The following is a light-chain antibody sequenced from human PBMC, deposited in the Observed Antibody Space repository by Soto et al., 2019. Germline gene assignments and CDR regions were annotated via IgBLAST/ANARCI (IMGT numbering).Light chain of an antibody. CDR3: QRYDTYPIT. V-gene: IGKV1-5*01. CDR2: DAS. Sequence: IQMTQSPSTLSASVGDIVTITCLTSQSISGWLAWYQQRPGKAPRVLIYDASTLESGVPSRFSGSGSGTEFTLSISSLQPDDFATYFCQRYDTYPITFGQRTRLEIK. CDR1: QSISGW. J-gene: IGKJ5*01.